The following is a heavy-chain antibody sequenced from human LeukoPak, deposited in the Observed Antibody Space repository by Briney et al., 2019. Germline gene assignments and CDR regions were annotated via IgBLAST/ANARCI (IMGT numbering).Heavy chain of an antibody. Sequence: GGSLRLSCAASGFTFSSYAMSWVRQAPGKGLEWVSAISGSGGSTYYADSVMGRFTISRDNSKNTLYLQMNSLRAEDTAVYYCAKDDYYYYYMDVWGKGTTVTVSS. CDR3: AKDDYYYYYMDV. CDR2: ISGSGGST. J-gene: IGHJ6*03. V-gene: IGHV3-23*01. CDR1: GFTFSSYA.